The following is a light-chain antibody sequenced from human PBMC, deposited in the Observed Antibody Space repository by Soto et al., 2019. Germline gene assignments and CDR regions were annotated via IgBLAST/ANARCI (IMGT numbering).Light chain of an antibody. CDR2: GAS. CDR1: QSVTTN. Sequence: EVVMTQSPATLSVSPGERVTFSCRASQSVTTNLAWYQHKPGQSPRLLISGASTGASGIPPRFSGSGSGTEFTLTIDRLQSADFAVYYCQQYDRWPVTFGGGTKVALK. CDR3: QQYDRWPVT. J-gene: IGKJ4*01. V-gene: IGKV3-15*01.